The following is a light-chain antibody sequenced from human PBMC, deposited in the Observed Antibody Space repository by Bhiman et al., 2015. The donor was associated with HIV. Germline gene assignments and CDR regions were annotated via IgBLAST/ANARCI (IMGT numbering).Light chain of an antibody. Sequence: QSALTQPASVSGSPGQSIIISCTGTSSDVGGYNYVSWYQHYPGKAPKLMIYDVTNRPSGVSNRFSGSKSGNTASLSISGLQAEDEADYYCTSLTSSLTYVFGTGTNVTVL. J-gene: IGLJ1*01. CDR2: DVT. V-gene: IGLV2-14*03. CDR3: TSLTSSLTYV. CDR1: SSDVGGYNY.